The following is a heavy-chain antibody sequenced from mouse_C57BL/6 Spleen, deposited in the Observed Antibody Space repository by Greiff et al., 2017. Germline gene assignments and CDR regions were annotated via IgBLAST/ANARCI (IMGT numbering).Heavy chain of an antibody. Sequence: QVQLQQPGAELVMPGASVKLSCKASGYSFTSYWMHWVKQRPGQGLEWIGEIDPTDSYTNYNQKFKGKSTLTVDKSSSTAYMQLHSLTSADSAVYYCANRDYGSYFDYWGQGTTLTVSS. V-gene: IGHV1-69*01. CDR3: ANRDYGSYFDY. D-gene: IGHD1-1*01. J-gene: IGHJ2*01. CDR1: GYSFTSYW. CDR2: IDPTDSYT.